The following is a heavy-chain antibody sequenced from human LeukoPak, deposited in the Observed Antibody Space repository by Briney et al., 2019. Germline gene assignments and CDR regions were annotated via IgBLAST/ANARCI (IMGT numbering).Heavy chain of an antibody. CDR2: IYTSGST. J-gene: IGHJ6*03. Sequence: SETLSLTCTVSGGSISYFYWSWIRQPAGKGLEWIGRIYTSGSTNYNLSLKSRVTMSVDTSKKQFSLKLSSVTAADTAVYYCARVRGSSGSYEYYHYMDVWGKGTTVTISS. V-gene: IGHV4-4*07. CDR3: ARVRGSSGSYEYYHYMDV. D-gene: IGHD1-26*01. CDR1: GGSISYFY.